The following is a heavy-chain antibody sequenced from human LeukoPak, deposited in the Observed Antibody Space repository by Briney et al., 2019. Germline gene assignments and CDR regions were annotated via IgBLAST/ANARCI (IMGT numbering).Heavy chain of an antibody. D-gene: IGHD6-19*01. Sequence: GESLQISCKGSGYIFTSYWGGWVRQLPGKGLEWMGIIYPGDSDTRYSPSFQGQVTISADKSISTASLQWSSLKASDPGMHPCARLVGYNSGWYSPGEYFDYWGQGTLVTVSS. CDR1: GYIFTSYW. CDR2: IYPGDSDT. V-gene: IGHV5-51*01. CDR3: ARLVGYNSGWYSPGEYFDY. J-gene: IGHJ4*02.